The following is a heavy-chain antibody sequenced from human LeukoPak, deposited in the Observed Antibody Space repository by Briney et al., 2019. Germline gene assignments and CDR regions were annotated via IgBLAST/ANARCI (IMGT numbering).Heavy chain of an antibody. D-gene: IGHD2-21*02. Sequence: GGSLRLSCAASGFTFSSYSMNWVRQAPGKGLEWVSSISTSSSYIYYADSVKGRFTISRDNAKNSLYLQMNSLRAEDTAVYYCARSQYCGGDCLGVIAFDIWGQGTMVTVSS. V-gene: IGHV3-21*01. CDR2: ISTSSSYI. J-gene: IGHJ3*02. CDR3: ARSQYCGGDCLGVIAFDI. CDR1: GFTFSSYS.